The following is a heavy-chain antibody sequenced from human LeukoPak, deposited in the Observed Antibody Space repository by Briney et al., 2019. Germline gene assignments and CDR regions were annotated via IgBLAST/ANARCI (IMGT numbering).Heavy chain of an antibody. D-gene: IGHD2-21*02. V-gene: IGHV4-39*07. CDR2: IYYSGST. CDR3: ARDLAYCGGDCYYLFDY. Sequence: PSETLSLTCTVSGGSISSGGYYWSWIRQPPGKGLEWIGSIYYSGSTYYNPSLKSRVTISVDTSKNQFSLKLSSVTAADTAVYYCARDLAYCGGDCYYLFDYWGQGTLVTVSS. CDR1: GGSISSGGYY. J-gene: IGHJ4*02.